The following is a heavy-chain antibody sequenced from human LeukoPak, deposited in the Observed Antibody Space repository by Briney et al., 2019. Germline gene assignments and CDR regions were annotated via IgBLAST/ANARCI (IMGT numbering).Heavy chain of an antibody. Sequence: ASVKVSCKPSGYTFTDYYWHGVRQAPGQGLEWMGFSSPDSDCTKYAQEFQGRVTITADKSTSTAYMELSSLRSEATAVYYCARRNYYDSSGYYGYWGQGTLVTVSS. D-gene: IGHD3-22*01. CDR1: GYTFTDYY. CDR3: ARRNYYDSSGYYGY. CDR2: SSPDSDCT. V-gene: IGHV1-2*02. J-gene: IGHJ4*02.